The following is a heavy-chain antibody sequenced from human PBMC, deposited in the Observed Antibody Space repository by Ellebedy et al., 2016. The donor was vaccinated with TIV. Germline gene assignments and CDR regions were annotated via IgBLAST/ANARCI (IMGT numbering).Heavy chain of an antibody. CDR2: ISGSNT. V-gene: IGHV3-23*01. J-gene: IGHJ3*02. Sequence: GESLKISCAASGFTFSNYAMCWVRQAPGKGLEWVSTISGSNTYYADSVRGRLTISRDNSRNTLYLQINSLRAEDTAIYYCASGAYDIWGQGTMVTVSS. CDR3: ASGAYDI. CDR1: GFTFSNYA.